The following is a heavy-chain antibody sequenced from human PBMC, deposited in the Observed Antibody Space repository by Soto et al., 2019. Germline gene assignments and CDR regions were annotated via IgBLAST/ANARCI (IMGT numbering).Heavy chain of an antibody. CDR3: GRGAGTPGIAYQNPGYYFDY. CDR2: INHSGST. CDR1: GGSFSGYY. V-gene: IGHV4-34*01. D-gene: IGHD6-13*01. Sequence: PSETLSLTCAVYGGSFSGYYWSWIRQPPGKGLEWIGEINHSGSTNYNPSLKSRVTISVDTSKNQFSLKLSSVTAADTAVYYCGRGAGTPGIAYQNPGYYFDYWGQGTLVTVSS. J-gene: IGHJ4*02.